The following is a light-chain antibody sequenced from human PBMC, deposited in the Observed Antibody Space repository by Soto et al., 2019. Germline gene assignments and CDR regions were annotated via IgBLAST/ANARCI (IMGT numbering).Light chain of an antibody. V-gene: IGLV1-44*01. J-gene: IGLJ1*01. CDR2: TND. CDR1: SSNIGSHT. Sequence: QSVLTQPPSASGTPGQRVTISCSGGSSNIGSHTVSWYQQLPGAAPTLLIYTNDQRPSGVPDRFSGSKSGTSAFLAISGLQSEDEADYYCAAWDDSLNGYVFGTGTKVTVL. CDR3: AAWDDSLNGYV.